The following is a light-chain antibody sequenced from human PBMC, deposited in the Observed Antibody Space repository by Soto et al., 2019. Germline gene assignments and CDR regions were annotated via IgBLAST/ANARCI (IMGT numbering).Light chain of an antibody. J-gene: IGKJ5*01. CDR1: RSVSSY. CDR2: DAS. V-gene: IGKV3-11*01. Sequence: EIVLTQSPATLSLSPGEPPTLSCRATRSVSSYLAWYQQKPGQAPRLLIYDASSRPTDIPARFSGSGSGTDFTLTISSLEPEDFALYYCQQRSNWPITFGQGTRLEIK. CDR3: QQRSNWPIT.